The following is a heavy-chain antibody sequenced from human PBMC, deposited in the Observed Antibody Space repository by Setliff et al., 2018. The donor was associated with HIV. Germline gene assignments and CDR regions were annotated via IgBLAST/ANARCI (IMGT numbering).Heavy chain of an antibody. CDR1: GGSISDYY. CDR2: IYTSGST. J-gene: IGHJ4*02. CDR3: ARDSGGYNYGFAVGSFDY. Sequence: SETLSLTCTVSGGSISDYYWSWIRQPPGKGLEWIGYIYTSGSTNYNPSLKSRVTISIDTSKNQFSLKLTSVAAADTAVYYCARDSGGYNYGFAVGSFDYWGQGALVTVSS. V-gene: IGHV4-59*01. D-gene: IGHD5-18*01.